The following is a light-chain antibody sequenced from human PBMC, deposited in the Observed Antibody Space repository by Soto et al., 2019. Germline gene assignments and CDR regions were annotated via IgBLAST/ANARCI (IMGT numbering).Light chain of an antibody. CDR1: QSITNY. Sequence: DIQMTQSPSSLAASVGYRVTITCRASQSITNYLNWYQQKPGKAPNLLIYAASSLQSGVPSRFSGSGSGTDFILTISSLQPEDFATYYCQQSYITPWTFGQGTKVDIK. V-gene: IGKV1-39*01. CDR2: AAS. CDR3: QQSYITPWT. J-gene: IGKJ1*01.